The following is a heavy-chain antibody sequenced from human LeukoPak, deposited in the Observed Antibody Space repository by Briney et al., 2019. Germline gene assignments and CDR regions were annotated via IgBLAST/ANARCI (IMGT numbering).Heavy chain of an antibody. CDR2: ISSSGGST. CDR1: GFTFSSYA. J-gene: IGHJ3*02. D-gene: IGHD1-14*01. Sequence: GGSLRLSCAASGFTFSSYAMSWVRQAPGKGLEWVSGISSSGGSTVYADSVKGRFTISRDNFRNTVFLQMNSLRAEDTAVYYCARVESYPLRNAFDIWGQGTMVTVSS. CDR3: ARVESYPLRNAFDI. V-gene: IGHV3-23*01.